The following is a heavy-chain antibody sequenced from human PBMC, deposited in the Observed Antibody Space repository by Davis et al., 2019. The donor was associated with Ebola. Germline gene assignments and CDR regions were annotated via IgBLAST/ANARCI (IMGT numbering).Heavy chain of an antibody. D-gene: IGHD6-19*01. CDR2: ISGSGGAT. CDR1: VITFSSYA. V-gene: IGHV3-23*01. J-gene: IGHJ4*02. CDR3: AKVGSGWYLDY. Sequence: GGSLRLSCTDSVITFSSYAMTWVRQAPGKGLEWVSAISGSGGATYYADSVKGRFTVSRDNFKSTLYLQMNSLRAEDTAVYYCAKVGSGWYLDYWGQGTLVTVSS.